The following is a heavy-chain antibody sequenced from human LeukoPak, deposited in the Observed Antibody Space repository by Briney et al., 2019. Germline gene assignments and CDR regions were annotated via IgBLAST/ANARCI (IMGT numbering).Heavy chain of an antibody. CDR3: HLEYDT. Sequence: PGASLRLSCAASGVSGVTFSNYALNWVRQAPGKGLEWVSDISGSGHTTNYADSVKGRFSISRDNSKTTLYLQMNSLRAEDTAVYYCHLEYDTGGQGTLVTVSS. J-gene: IGHJ4*02. D-gene: IGHD3-9*01. V-gene: IGHV3-23*01. CDR1: GVSGVTFSNYA. CDR2: ISGSGHTT.